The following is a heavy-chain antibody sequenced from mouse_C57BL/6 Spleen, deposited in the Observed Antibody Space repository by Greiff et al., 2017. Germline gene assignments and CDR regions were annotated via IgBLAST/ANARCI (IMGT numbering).Heavy chain of an antibody. CDR3: AGGWVDAMDY. V-gene: IGHV5-17*01. J-gene: IGHJ4*01. CDR1: GFTFSDYG. Sequence: EVQVVESGGGLVKPGGSLKLSCAASGFTFSDYGMHWVRQAPEKGLEWVAYISSGSSTIYYADTVKGRFTISRDNAKNTLFLQMTSLRSEDTAMYYCAGGWVDAMDYWGQGTSVTVSS. CDR2: ISSGSSTI.